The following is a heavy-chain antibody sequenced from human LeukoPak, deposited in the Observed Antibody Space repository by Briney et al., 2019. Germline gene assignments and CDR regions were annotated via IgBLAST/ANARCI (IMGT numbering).Heavy chain of an antibody. J-gene: IGHJ6*03. V-gene: IGHV3-30*02. D-gene: IGHD3-16*01. CDR3: ATGGRDYSDYSFASYCMDV. CDR2: MRSDGSNK. Sequence: GSLRLSCAASGFTPSVDVMQWVRQAPGKGLEGVASMRSDGSNKYYADSVKGRFTISRDNSKDTLYLQMNGLRAEDTAVYYCATGGRDYSDYSFASYCMDVWGKGTTVTVSS. CDR1: GFTPSVDV.